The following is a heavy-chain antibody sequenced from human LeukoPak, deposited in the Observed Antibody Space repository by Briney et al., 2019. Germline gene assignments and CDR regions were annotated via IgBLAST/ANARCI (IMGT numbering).Heavy chain of an antibody. D-gene: IGHD6-19*01. Sequence: PGRSLRLSCAASGFFFGDYAMHWVRHAPGKGLEWVSGISWNSGNIGYADSVRGRFTISRDNAKNSLYLQMNSLRAEDMALYYCAKEKGNGLYSRDYYFDSWGQGTLVTVSS. CDR1: GFFFGDYA. J-gene: IGHJ4*02. CDR2: ISWNSGNI. V-gene: IGHV3-9*03. CDR3: AKEKGNGLYSRDYYFDS.